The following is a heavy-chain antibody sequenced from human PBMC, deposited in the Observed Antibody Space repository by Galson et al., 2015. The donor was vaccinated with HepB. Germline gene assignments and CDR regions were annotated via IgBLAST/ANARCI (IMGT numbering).Heavy chain of an antibody. J-gene: IGHJ4*02. CDR1: AFTFSTYG. CDR3: AKDLPAHSSGWYLGGFDY. Sequence: SLRLSCAASAFTFSTYGMHWIRQAPDKGLEWVAFIHSDGNNKYYADSVKGRFIISRDNSKKTLYLQMNSLRAEDTAVYYCAKDLPAHSSGWYLGGFDYWGQGTLVTVSS. CDR2: IHSDGNNK. D-gene: IGHD6-19*01. V-gene: IGHV3-30*02.